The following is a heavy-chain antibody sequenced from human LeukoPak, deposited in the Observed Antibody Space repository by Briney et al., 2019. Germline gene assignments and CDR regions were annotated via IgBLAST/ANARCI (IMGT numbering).Heavy chain of an antibody. J-gene: IGHJ3*02. CDR3: AGEDNSSGYRPFDI. Sequence: ASVTVSCTASGYTFTGYYIHWVRQAPGQGLEWMGRINLNNGGTNYAQKFQGRVTMTRDMSMSTAYMELSRLRSVDTAVYYCAGEDNSSGYRPFDIWGQGTMVTVPS. CDR2: INLNNGGT. V-gene: IGHV1-2*06. CDR1: GYTFTGYY. D-gene: IGHD3-22*01.